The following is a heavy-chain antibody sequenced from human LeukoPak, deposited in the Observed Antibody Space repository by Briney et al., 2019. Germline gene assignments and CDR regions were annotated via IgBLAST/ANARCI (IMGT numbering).Heavy chain of an antibody. V-gene: IGHV3-43D*03. CDR3: AKDRGFGVADYYFDY. CDR2: ISWDGGST. Sequence: PGGSLRLSCAASGFTFDDYAMHWVRQAPGKGLEWVSLISWDGGSTYYADSVKGRFTISRDNSKNSLYLQMNSLRAEGTALYYCAKDRGFGVADYYFDYWGQGTLVTVSS. CDR1: GFTFDDYA. J-gene: IGHJ4*02. D-gene: IGHD3-3*01.